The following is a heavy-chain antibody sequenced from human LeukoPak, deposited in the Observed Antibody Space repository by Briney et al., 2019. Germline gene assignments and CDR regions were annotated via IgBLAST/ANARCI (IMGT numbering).Heavy chain of an antibody. V-gene: IGHV3-21*01. CDR2: ISSSSNYI. D-gene: IGHD2-2*01. CDR3: ARDIVVPAAMREPDY. Sequence: PGGSLRLSCAASGFTFSSYSMNWVRRAPGRGLEWVSSISSSSNYIYYADSVKGRFTISRDNAKNSLYLQMNSLRAEDTAVYYCARDIVVPAAMREPDYWGQGTLVTVSS. J-gene: IGHJ4*02. CDR1: GFTFSSYS.